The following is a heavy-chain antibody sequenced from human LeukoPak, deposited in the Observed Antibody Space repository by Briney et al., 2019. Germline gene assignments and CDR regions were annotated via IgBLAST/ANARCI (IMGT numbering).Heavy chain of an antibody. V-gene: IGHV4-59*06. CDR1: GGSISSYY. Sequence: PSETLSLTCTVSGGSISSYYWSWIRQPAGKGLEWIGHIYYSGSTYYNPSLKSRVTISVDTSKNQFSLKLSSVTAADTAMYYCARDPDKNAFDIWGQGTMVTVSS. D-gene: IGHD5-24*01. J-gene: IGHJ3*02. CDR2: IYYSGST. CDR3: ARDPDKNAFDI.